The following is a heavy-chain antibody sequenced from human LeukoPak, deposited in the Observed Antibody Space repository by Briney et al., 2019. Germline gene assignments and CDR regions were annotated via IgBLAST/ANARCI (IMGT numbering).Heavy chain of an antibody. CDR2: ISCSGGST. V-gene: IGHV3-23*01. D-gene: IGHD3-10*01. Sequence: GGSLRLSCAASGFIFSSYAMSWVRQAPGKGLEWVSTISCSGGSTYYADSVKGRFTISRDNSKNTVYLQMNSLRAEDTDVYYWAKVRSCITEVLHGDFDYWGQGTLVTVSS. CDR1: GFIFSSYA. CDR3: AKVRSCITEVLHGDFDY. J-gene: IGHJ4*02.